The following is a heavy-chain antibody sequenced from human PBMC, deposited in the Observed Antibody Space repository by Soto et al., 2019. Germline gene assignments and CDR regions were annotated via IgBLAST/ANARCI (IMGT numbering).Heavy chain of an antibody. J-gene: IGHJ4*02. D-gene: IGHD1-1*01. Sequence: QVQLVQSGGGVVQPGRSLRLSCVASGFIFSTYGMHWVRQVPGKGLEWVAHISYDGSNEYYADSVKGRFTVPRDNAKNTLDLQMNGLKTEDTALYYCTKEYIVGTTWGYFESWGQGALVIVSS. V-gene: IGHV3-30*18. CDR2: ISYDGSNE. CDR3: TKEYIVGTTWGYFES. CDR1: GFIFSTYG.